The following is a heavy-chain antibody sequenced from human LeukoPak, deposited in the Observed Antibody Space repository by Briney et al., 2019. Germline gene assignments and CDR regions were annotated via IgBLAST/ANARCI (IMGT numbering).Heavy chain of an antibody. CDR2: ISSSSNTI. J-gene: IGHJ6*03. CDR1: GFTFSSFG. CDR3: ARDPYSGAYGNTYYYYMDV. D-gene: IGHD1-26*01. Sequence: GGSLRLSCTASGFTFSSFGMNWVRQAPGKGLEWVSYISSSSNTIYYADSVKGRFTISRDNARNSLYLQMNSLTAEDTAVYYCARDPYSGAYGNTYYYYMDVWGKGTTVTISS. V-gene: IGHV3-48*04.